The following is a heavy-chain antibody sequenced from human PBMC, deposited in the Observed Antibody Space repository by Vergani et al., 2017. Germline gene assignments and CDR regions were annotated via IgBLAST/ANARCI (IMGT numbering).Heavy chain of an antibody. V-gene: IGHV4-59*01. Sequence: QVQLQESGPGLVRPSETLSLTCTVSGGSFSGYYWNWIRQPPGEGLEWIGYVEDSGYFNYNPSRKTRVSMSSDTSNKQFYLMLSSVTVAYTAVYYCARSIVSRNPPDYFDNWGKGTLVTVSS. CDR3: ARSIVSRNPPDYFDN. CDR2: VEDSGYF. J-gene: IGHJ4*02. CDR1: GGSFSGYY. D-gene: IGHD1-14*01.